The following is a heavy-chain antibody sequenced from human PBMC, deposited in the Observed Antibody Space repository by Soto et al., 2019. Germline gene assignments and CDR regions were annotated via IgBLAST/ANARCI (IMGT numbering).Heavy chain of an antibody. J-gene: IGHJ4*02. CDR1: GFSLTTSGVA. CDR2: IYWDDGK. CDR3: AHRCDFWSGYSFDY. V-gene: IGHV2-5*02. D-gene: IGHD3-3*01. Sequence: QITLKESGPTLVKPTQTLTLTCTFSGFSLTTSGVAVGWIRQPPGKALEWLGLIYWDDGKRYSPSLNSRLIITKGTSKNQVVLTMTNMDPVDTATLYCAHRCDFWSGYSFDYWCQGTPFTVSS.